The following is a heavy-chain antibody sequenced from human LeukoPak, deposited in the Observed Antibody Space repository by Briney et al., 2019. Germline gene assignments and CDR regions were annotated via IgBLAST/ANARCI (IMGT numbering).Heavy chain of an antibody. Sequence: GASVKVSCKASGHTFTGYYMHWVRQAPGRGLEWVGWINPNSGGTIYAQKFQGRVTMTRDMSTTTDYMELSSLRSEDTAVYYCARDNSVGDIAWWFDPWGQGTLVTVSS. D-gene: IGHD3-16*02. CDR1: GHTFTGYY. J-gene: IGHJ5*02. CDR2: INPNSGGT. V-gene: IGHV1-2*02. CDR3: ARDNSVGDIAWWFDP.